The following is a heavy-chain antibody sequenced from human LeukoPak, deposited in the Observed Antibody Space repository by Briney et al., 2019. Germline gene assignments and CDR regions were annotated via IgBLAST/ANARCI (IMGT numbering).Heavy chain of an antibody. CDR1: GYTFTSYG. D-gene: IGHD6-19*01. CDR3: ARASSGWLLIDY. J-gene: IGHJ4*02. CDR2: ISAYNGNT. Sequence: ASVKVSCKASGYTFTSYGISWVRQDPGPGLGWMGWISAYNGNTNYAQKLQGRVTMTTDTSTSTAYMELRSLRSDDTAVYYCARASSGWLLIDYWGQGTLVTVSS. V-gene: IGHV1-18*01.